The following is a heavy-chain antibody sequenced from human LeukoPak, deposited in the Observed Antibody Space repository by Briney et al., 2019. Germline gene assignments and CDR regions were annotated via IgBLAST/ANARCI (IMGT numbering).Heavy chain of an antibody. V-gene: IGHV4-59*08. CDR2: IYYSGST. CDR3: ARHPYRPAAYVDY. J-gene: IGHJ4*02. CDR1: GGSISSYY. Sequence: SETLSLTCTVSGGSISSYYWSWIRQPPGKGLEWIGYIYYSGSTNYNPSLKSRVTISVDTSKNQFSLKLNSVTTADTAIYYCARHPYRPAAYVDYWGQGVLVTVSS. D-gene: IGHD2-2*01.